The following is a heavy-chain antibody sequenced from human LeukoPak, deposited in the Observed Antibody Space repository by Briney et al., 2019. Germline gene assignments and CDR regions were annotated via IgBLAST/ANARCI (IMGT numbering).Heavy chain of an antibody. CDR2: ISYIGST. CDR1: DDSFSSHY. Sequence: SETLSLTCAVSDDSFSSHYWTWIRQPPGKGLEWIGYISYIGSTNYNPSLKSRVTISIDTSKNQFSLKLSSVTAADTAVYYCARGGRWLPTRSFDYWGQGTLVTVSS. CDR3: ARGGRWLPTRSFDY. J-gene: IGHJ4*02. D-gene: IGHD5-24*01. V-gene: IGHV4-59*11.